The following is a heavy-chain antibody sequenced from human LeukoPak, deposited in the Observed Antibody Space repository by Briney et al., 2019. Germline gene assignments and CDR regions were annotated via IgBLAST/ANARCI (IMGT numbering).Heavy chain of an antibody. CDR2: ISAYNGNT. J-gene: IGHJ2*01. V-gene: IGHV1-18*01. CDR1: GYTFTSYG. Sequence: ASVKVSCKASGYTFTSYGISWVRQAPGQWLGWMGWISAYNGNTNYAQKLQGRVTMTTDTSTSTAYMELRSLRSDDTAVYYCARDVVIAVAGTGWYFDLWGRGTPVTVSS. CDR3: ARDVVIAVAGTGWYFDL. D-gene: IGHD6-19*01.